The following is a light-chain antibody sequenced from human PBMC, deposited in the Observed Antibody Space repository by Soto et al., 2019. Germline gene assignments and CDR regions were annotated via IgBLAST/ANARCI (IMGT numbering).Light chain of an antibody. CDR2: DAS. CDR1: QSVSSR. V-gene: IGKV3-15*01. J-gene: IGKJ2*01. CDR3: QHYNNWPYT. Sequence: EIVMTQSPATLSVSPGETATLSCRASQSVSSRLAWYKQRPGQAPGLLIYDASTRATGIPARFSGSGSGTELTLTICSLQSEDFAVYYCQHYNNWPYTFGQGTTLEIK.